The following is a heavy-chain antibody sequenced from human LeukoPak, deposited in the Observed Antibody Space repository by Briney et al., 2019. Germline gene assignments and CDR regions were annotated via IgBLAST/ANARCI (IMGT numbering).Heavy chain of an antibody. V-gene: IGHV3-53*01. D-gene: IGHD6-19*01. CDR3: AKGRDSIAVAGYYFDY. CDR2: INSGGST. CDR1: GVIVRNYY. Sequence: GGSLRLSCAASGVIVRNYYLSWVRQAPGKGLEWVSVINSGGSTYYADSVKGRFTLSSDNSKNTLHLQMISLRAEDTAVYYCAKGRDSIAVAGYYFDYWGQGTLVTVST. J-gene: IGHJ4*02.